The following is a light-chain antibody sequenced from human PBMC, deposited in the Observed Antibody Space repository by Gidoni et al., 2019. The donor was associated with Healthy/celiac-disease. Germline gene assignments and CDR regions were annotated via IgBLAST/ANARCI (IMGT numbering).Light chain of an antibody. J-gene: IGKJ4*01. CDR3: RQALQTPHT. Sequence: DIVMTQSPLSLPVTPGEPASISCRSSQSLLHSNGYNYLDWYLQKPGQSPQLLIYLGSNRASGVLDSFSGSGSGTDFTLKISRVEAEDVGVYYCRQALQTPHTFGGGTKVEIK. CDR1: QSLLHSNGYNY. CDR2: LGS. V-gene: IGKV2-28*01.